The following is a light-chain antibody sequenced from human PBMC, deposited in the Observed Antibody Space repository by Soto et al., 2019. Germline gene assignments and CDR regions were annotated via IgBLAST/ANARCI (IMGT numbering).Light chain of an antibody. V-gene: IGKV3-20*01. CDR3: QQYDTSPRT. CDR2: AAS. CDR1: QNLGSGY. J-gene: IGKJ1*01. Sequence: EIVLTRSPGTLSLSPGDRATLSCRASQNLGSGYLAWYQQKPGQAPRILIYAASSRATGIPDRFSGSGSGTDFSLTISRLEPEDFAVYYCQQYDTSPRTFGQGTKVDIK.